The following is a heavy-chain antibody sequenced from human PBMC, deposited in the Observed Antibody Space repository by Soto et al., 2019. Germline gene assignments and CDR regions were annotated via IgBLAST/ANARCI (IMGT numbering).Heavy chain of an antibody. CDR1: GYTFTSYG. V-gene: IGHV1-18*01. D-gene: IGHD3-22*01. J-gene: IGHJ3*02. CDR3: ARDITMIVVVTTDAFDI. Sequence: QVQLVQSGAEVKKPGASVKVSCKASGYTFTSYGISWVRQAPGQGLEWMGWISDYNGNTNYAQKLKGRVTMTTDTSTSTAYMELRSVRSDDTAVYYCARDITMIVVVTTDAFDIWGQGTMVTVSS. CDR2: ISDYNGNT.